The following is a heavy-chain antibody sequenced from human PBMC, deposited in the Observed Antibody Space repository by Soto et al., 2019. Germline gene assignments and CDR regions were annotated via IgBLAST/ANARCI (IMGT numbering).Heavy chain of an antibody. CDR2: IYYSGST. J-gene: IGHJ4*02. CDR1: GGSISSSSYY. D-gene: IGHD1-26*01. CDR3: ARRGGVGATTFDY. Sequence: PSETLSLTCTVSGGSISSSSYYWGWIRQPPGKGLEWIGNIYYSGSTYYNPSLKSRVTISVDTSKNQFSLKLSSVTAADTAVYYCARRGGVGATTFDYWGQGNLVTVSS. V-gene: IGHV4-39*01.